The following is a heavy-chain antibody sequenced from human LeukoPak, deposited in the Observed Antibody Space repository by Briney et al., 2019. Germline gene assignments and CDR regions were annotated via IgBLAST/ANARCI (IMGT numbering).Heavy chain of an antibody. V-gene: IGHV4-34*01. CDR2: INHSGST. D-gene: IGHD3-3*01. CDR1: GGPFSGYY. CDR3: ARARYDFWSGHYFDY. J-gene: IGHJ4*02. Sequence: PSETLSLTCAVYGGPFSGYYWSWIRQPPGKGLEWIGEINHSGSTNYNPSLKSRVTISVDTSKHQFSLKLSSVTAADTAVYYCARARYDFWSGHYFDYWGRGTLVTVSS.